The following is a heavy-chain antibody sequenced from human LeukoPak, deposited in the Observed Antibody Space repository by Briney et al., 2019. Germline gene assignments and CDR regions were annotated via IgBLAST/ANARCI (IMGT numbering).Heavy chain of an antibody. CDR3: ARVVGPKFSTMIVVVIQFDAFDI. CDR1: GYSISSGYY. J-gene: IGHJ3*02. V-gene: IGHV4-38-2*02. Sequence: PSETLSLTCTVSGYSISSGYYWGWIRQPPGKGLEWIGSISHSGSTYYKPSLKSRVTISVDTSKNQFSLKLSSVTAADTAVYYCARVVGPKFSTMIVVVIQFDAFDIWGQGTMVTVSS. D-gene: IGHD3-22*01. CDR2: ISHSGST.